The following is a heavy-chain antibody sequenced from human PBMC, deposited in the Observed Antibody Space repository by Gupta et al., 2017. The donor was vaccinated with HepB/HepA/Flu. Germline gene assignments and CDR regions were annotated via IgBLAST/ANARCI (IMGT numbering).Heavy chain of an antibody. CDR1: GFTFNDYS. CDR3: ARDGGLQLGRSGSAFDF. CDR2: ISAFSSYI. Sequence: VQLVESGGGLVKPGGSLRLSCAASGFTFNDYSMNWVRQAPGKGLEWVSSISAFSSYIHYRDSVKGRFTISRDNAKNSLILEMNSLRAEDTAVYYCARDGGLQLGRSGSAFDFWGHGTKVTVSS. V-gene: IGHV3-21*02. D-gene: IGHD7-27*01. J-gene: IGHJ3*01.